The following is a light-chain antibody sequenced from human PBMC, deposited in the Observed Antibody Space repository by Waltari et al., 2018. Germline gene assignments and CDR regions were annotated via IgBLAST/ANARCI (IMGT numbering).Light chain of an antibody. CDR3: QQSYRFTRT. Sequence: DIQMTQSPSSLSASVGARVTITCRARQTISRYLNGYQQKPGKAPNLLIYAASSLQSGVASRFSGSGSGRDVTLIINSLQPEDFATYYCQQSYRFTRTFGQGTKVEIK. CDR1: QTISRY. J-gene: IGKJ1*01. CDR2: AAS. V-gene: IGKV1-39*01.